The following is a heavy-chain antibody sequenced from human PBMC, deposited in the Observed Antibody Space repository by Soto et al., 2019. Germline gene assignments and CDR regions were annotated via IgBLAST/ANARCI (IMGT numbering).Heavy chain of an antibody. D-gene: IGHD2-2*01. CDR2: ISVYNGNT. CDR1: GYTFTSYG. CDR3: ARDRYCSSTSCYGGGYYYYGMDG. V-gene: IGHV1-18*01. Sequence: ASVKVSCKAFGYTFTSYGISWVRQAPGQGLEWMGWISVYNGNTNYAQKLQGRVTMTTDTSTSTAYMELRSLRSDDTAVYYCARDRYCSSTSCYGGGYYYYGMDGWGQGTTVTVSS. J-gene: IGHJ6*02.